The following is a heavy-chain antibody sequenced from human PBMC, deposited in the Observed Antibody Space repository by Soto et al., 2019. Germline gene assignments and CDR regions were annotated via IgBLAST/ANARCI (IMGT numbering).Heavy chain of an antibody. CDR3: TTRRSSGWYADDL. CDR1: GFTFSTSG. V-gene: IGHV3-30*03. D-gene: IGHD6-19*01. Sequence: PGGSLRLSCVVSGFTFSTSGMHWVRQAPGKGLEWVAGISYNGTNKYYEDSVKGRFTISRDNSKNTLFLQMNSLRGEDTAVYYCTTRRSSGWYADDLWGQGTLVTVSS. J-gene: IGHJ4*02. CDR2: ISYNGTNK.